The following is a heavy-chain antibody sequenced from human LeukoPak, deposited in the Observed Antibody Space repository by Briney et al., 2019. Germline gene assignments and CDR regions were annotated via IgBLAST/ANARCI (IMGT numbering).Heavy chain of an antibody. CDR2: IYTSGST. CDR1: GGSFSGYY. CDR3: ARSTATVTMKIDY. V-gene: IGHV4-59*10. Sequence: SETLSLTCAVYGGSFSGYYWSWIRQPAGKGLEWIGRIYTSGSTNYNPSLKSRVTMSVDTSKNQFTLKLSSVTAADTAVYYCARSTATVTMKIDYWGQGTLVTVSS. D-gene: IGHD4-17*01. J-gene: IGHJ4*02.